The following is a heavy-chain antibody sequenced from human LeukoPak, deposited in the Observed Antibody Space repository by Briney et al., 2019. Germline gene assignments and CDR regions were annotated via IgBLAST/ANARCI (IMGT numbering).Heavy chain of an antibody. CDR3: AREGYSSGWYVDY. J-gene: IGHJ4*01. CDR1: GGSFSGYY. CDR2: INHSGST. Sequence: PSETLSLTCAVYGGSFSGYYWSWIRQPPGKGLEWIGEINHSGSTYYNPSLKSRVTISVDTSKNQFSLKLSSVTAADTAVYYCAREGYSSGWYVDYWGQGTLVTVSS. D-gene: IGHD6-19*01. V-gene: IGHV4-34*01.